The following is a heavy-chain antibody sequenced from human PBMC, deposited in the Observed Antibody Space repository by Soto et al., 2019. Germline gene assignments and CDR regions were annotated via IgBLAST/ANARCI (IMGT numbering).Heavy chain of an antibody. CDR2: IYWDDDK. CDR1: GFSLSTSGVG. V-gene: IGHV2-5*02. Sequence: QITLKESGPTLVKPTQTLTLTCTFSGFSLSTSGVGVGWIRQPPGKALEWLTFIYWDDDKRNSPFLKSRLTITKDTSKNQVVLTMTNMDPVDTATYYCSHLVDAGITYYFHSSGQGTLVTVSS. CDR3: SHLVDAGITYYFHS. D-gene: IGHD3-16*01. J-gene: IGHJ4*02.